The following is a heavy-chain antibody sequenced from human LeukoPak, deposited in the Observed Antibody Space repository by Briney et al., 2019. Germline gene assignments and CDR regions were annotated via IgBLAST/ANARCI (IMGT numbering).Heavy chain of an antibody. V-gene: IGHV4-34*01. CDR2: IYYSGST. Sequence: SETLSLTCAVYGGSFSGYYWGWIRQPPGKGLEWIGSIYYSGSTYYNPSLKSRVTISVDTSKNQFSLKLSSVTAADTAVYYCARDLAYAYCGGDCLGDAFDIWGQGTMVTVSS. CDR1: GGSFSGYY. D-gene: IGHD2-21*02. J-gene: IGHJ3*02. CDR3: ARDLAYAYCGGDCLGDAFDI.